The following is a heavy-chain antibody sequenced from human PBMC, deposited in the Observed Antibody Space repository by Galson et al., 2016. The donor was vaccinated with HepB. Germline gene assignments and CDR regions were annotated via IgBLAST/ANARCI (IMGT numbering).Heavy chain of an antibody. CDR2: TNKDGSER. Sequence: SLRLSCAASGFTLSNYWLDWVRQAPGKGLEWVGNTNKDGSERRYPDSVKGRFTISRDNAKNSVYLQMNSLRVEDTAVYFCASDYTSGRWGQGALVTVSS. J-gene: IGHJ4*02. V-gene: IGHV3-7*01. D-gene: IGHD6-19*01. CDR1: GFTLSNYW. CDR3: ASDYTSGR.